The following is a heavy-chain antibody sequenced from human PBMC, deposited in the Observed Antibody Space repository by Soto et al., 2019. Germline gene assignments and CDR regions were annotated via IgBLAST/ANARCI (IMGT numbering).Heavy chain of an antibody. D-gene: IGHD3-3*01. V-gene: IGHV4-31*03. J-gene: IGHJ6*02. CDR2: IYYSGST. CDR3: ARDLFPYDFWSGYYTHYYGMDV. CDR1: GGSISSGGYY. Sequence: PSETLSLTCTVSGGSISSGGYYWSWIRQHPGKGLEWIGYIYYSGSTYYNPSLKSRVTISVDTSKNQFSLKLSSVTAADTAVYYCARDLFPYDFWSGYYTHYYGMDVWGQGTTVTVSS.